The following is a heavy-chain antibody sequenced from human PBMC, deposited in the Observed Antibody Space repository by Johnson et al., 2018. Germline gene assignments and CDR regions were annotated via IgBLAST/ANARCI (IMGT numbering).Heavy chain of an antibody. CDR2: IYYSGSS. J-gene: IGHJ5*02. CDR1: GGSISSYY. D-gene: IGHD6-13*01. CDR3: AGSWLRGSRIAAAGTWRNWFDP. Sequence: QVQLQESGPGLVKPSETLSLTCTVSGGSISSYYWSWIRQPPGKGLEWIGYIYYSGSSNYNPSLKSRVTISVDTSKNQFSLKLSSVTAADPAVYYCAGSWLRGSRIAAAGTWRNWFDPWGQGTLVTVSS. V-gene: IGHV4-59*12.